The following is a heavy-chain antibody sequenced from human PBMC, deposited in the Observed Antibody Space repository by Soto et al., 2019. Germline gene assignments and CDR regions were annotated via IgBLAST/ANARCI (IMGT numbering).Heavy chain of an antibody. V-gene: IGHV4-59*08. CDR2: IYYSGST. J-gene: IGHJ6*03. CDR1: GGSISGHY. CDR3: ARGPYYDLIWNYYYMDV. Sequence: QVQLQESGPGLVKPSETLSLTCSVSGGSISGHYWSWVRQTPGKGLEWIGYIYYSGSTTYNPPLKSRVTVSVDTSKNQFSLRLTSVTAADTAVYYCARGPYYDLIWNYYYMDVWGKGTTVTVSS. D-gene: IGHD3-16*01.